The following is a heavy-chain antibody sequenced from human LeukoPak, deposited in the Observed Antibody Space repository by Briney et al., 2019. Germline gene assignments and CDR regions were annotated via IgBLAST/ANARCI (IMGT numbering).Heavy chain of an antibody. D-gene: IGHD3-22*01. CDR3: AKLTYYYDCSGYPVEV. CDR2: ISGSGGST. CDR1: GFTFSSYA. V-gene: IGHV3-23*01. J-gene: IGHJ4*02. Sequence: GGSLRLSCAASGFTFSSYAMSWVRQAPGKGLEWVSAISGSGGSTYYADSVKGRFTISRDNSKNTLYLQMNSLRAEDTAVYYCAKLTYYYDCSGYPVEVWGQGTLVTVSS.